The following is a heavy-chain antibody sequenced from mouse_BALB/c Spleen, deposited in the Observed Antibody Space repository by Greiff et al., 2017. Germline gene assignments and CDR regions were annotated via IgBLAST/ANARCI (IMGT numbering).Heavy chain of an antibody. CDR2: ISSGGGST. Sequence: EVNVVESGGGLVKPGGSLKLSCAASGFAFSSYDMSWVRQTPEKRLEWVAYISSGGGSTYYPDTVKGRFTISRDNAKNTLYLQMSSLKSEDTAMYYCARHLGNYYGSSYWYFDVWGAGTTVTVSS. V-gene: IGHV5-12-1*01. CDR1: GFAFSSYD. D-gene: IGHD1-1*01. J-gene: IGHJ1*01. CDR3: ARHLGNYYGSSYWYFDV.